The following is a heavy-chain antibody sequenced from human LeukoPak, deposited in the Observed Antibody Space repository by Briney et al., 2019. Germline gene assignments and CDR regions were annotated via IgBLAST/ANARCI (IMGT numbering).Heavy chain of an antibody. V-gene: IGHV3-23*01. CDR2: ISGSGGGT. CDR3: ARGLGSTGRYYFDY. J-gene: IGHJ4*02. Sequence: GGSLRLSCAASDFTFRTYAMSWVRQAPGKGLEWVSGISGSGGGTYYADSVKGRFTISRDNSKNTLYLQMNTLRAEDTAVYYCARGLGSTGRYYFDYWGQGPLVTVPS. CDR1: DFTFRTYA. D-gene: IGHD1-14*01.